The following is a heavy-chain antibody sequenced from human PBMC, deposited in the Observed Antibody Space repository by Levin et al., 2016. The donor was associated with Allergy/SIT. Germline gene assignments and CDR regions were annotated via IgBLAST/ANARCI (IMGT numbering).Heavy chain of an antibody. CDR2: IPYDGSHK. V-gene: IGHV3-30*02. Sequence: WIRQPPGKGLEWVAFIPYDGSHKFYADSVKGRFTISRDNSKNTIYLQMSSLRAEDTAVYHCAKDVSDSARGYYYYYYGMDVWGQGTPVTVSS. D-gene: IGHD2-21*02. J-gene: IGHJ6*02. CDR3: AKDVSDSARGYYYYYYGMDV.